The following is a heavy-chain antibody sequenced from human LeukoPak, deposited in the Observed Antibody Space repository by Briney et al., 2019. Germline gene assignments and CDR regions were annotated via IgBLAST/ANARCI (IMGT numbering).Heavy chain of an antibody. CDR1: GFSLSTTGVG. Sequence: ESGPTLVKPTHTLTLTCTFSGFSLSTTGVGVGWIRQPPGRALEWLALLYWHDDNRYSPTLKSRLTITKDTSKNQVVLTMTTMGPVDTATYYCTHPAGYYDFGSPLDYWGQGTLVTVSS. CDR3: THPAGYYDFGSPLDY. J-gene: IGHJ4*02. D-gene: IGHD3-3*01. V-gene: IGHV2-5*01. CDR2: LYWHDDN.